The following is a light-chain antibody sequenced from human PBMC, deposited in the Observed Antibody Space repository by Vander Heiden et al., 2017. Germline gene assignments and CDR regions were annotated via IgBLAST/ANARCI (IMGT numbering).Light chain of an antibody. CDR3: QQSYSTLYT. CDR2: AAS. J-gene: IGKJ2*01. Sequence: DIQTTKSPSSLSASVGDRVTITCRASQSISSYLNWYQQKPGKAPKLLIYAASSLQSGVPSRFSGSGSGTDFTLTISRLQPEDFATYYCQQSYSTLYTFGQGTKLEIK. CDR1: QSISSY. V-gene: IGKV1-39*01.